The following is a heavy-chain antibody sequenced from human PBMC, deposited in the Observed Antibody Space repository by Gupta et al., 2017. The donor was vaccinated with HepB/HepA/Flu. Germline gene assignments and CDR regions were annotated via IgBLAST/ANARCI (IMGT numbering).Heavy chain of an antibody. CDR3: ARVVPAAFYNWFDP. CDR1: GGSISSGGYS. CDR2: IYYSGST. V-gene: IGHV4-31*03. D-gene: IGHD2-2*01. J-gene: IGHJ5*02. Sequence: QVQLQESGPGLVKPSQTLSLPCTVSGGSISSGGYSWSWIRQHPGKGLEWIGYIYYSGSTYYNPSLKSRVTISVDTSKNQFSLKLSSVTAADTAVYYCARVVPAAFYNWFDPWGQGTLVTVSS.